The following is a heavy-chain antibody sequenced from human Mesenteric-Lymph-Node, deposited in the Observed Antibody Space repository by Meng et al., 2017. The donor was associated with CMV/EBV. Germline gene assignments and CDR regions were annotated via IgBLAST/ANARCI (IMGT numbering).Heavy chain of an antibody. Sequence: SVKVSCKASGYTFTSYYMHWVRQAPGQGLEWMGRSIPILGIANYAQKFQGRVTITADKSTTTVYMELSSLRSEDTAVYYCARVRCTTTSCWDSFDYWGQGTLVTVSS. J-gene: IGHJ4*02. CDR2: SIPILGIA. V-gene: IGHV1-69*04. D-gene: IGHD2-2*01. CDR3: ARVRCTTTSCWDSFDY. CDR1: GYTFTSYY.